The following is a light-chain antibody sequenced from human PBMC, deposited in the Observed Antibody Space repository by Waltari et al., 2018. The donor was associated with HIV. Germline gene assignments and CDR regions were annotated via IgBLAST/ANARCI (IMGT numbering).Light chain of an antibody. CDR1: SSNIGSRS. V-gene: IGLV1-44*01. J-gene: IGLJ3*02. Sequence: QSVLTKPPSASGTPGQWVTISCSGSSSNIGSRSVNWYQQLPGPAPKLFIYIDKQTPSGVPDRLSGSKSGTSASLAIGGLQSEDEADYYCSTWDDSLNGRVFGGGTKLTVL. CDR3: STWDDSLNGRV. CDR2: IDK.